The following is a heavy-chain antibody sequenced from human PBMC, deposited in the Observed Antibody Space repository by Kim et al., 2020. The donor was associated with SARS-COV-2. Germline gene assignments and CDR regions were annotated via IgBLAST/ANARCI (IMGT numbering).Heavy chain of an antibody. D-gene: IGHD2-2*01. CDR1: GFTFSSYG. J-gene: IGHJ4*02. Sequence: GGSLRLSCAASGFTFSSYGMHWVRQAPGKGLEWVAVISYDGSNKYYADSVKGRFTISRDNSKNTLYLQMNSLRAEDTAVYYCAKVGVGYCSSTSCSYFDYWGQGTLVTVSS. CDR2: ISYDGSNK. V-gene: IGHV3-30*18. CDR3: AKVGVGYCSSTSCSYFDY.